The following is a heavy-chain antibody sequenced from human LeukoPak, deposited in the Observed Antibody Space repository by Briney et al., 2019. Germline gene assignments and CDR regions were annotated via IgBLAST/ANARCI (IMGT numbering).Heavy chain of an antibody. Sequence: GGSLRLSCAASGFTFRTYAMSWVRQAPGKGLEWVSGINDNGINTYYADSVKGRFTISRDNFKNTLYLQMNSLRAEDTAIYYCAKKLGGIIGRPSPPDNWGQGTPVTVSS. CDR2: INDNGINT. V-gene: IGHV3-23*01. D-gene: IGHD6-6*01. CDR1: GFTFRTYA. J-gene: IGHJ4*02. CDR3: AKKLGGIIGRPSPPDN.